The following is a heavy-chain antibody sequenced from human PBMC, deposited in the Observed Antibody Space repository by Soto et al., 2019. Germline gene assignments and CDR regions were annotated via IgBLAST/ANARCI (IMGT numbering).Heavy chain of an antibody. CDR3: ARSGSGYDWGSWFDP. CDR2: LYYTGNT. Sequence: SETLSLTCSVSGGSIGSSIYYFGWIRQPPGKGLEWIGSLYYTGNTYYNSSLKSRVTISADKSQNQFSLKLSSVTDADTAVYYCARSGSGYDWGSWFDPWGQGTLVTV. J-gene: IGHJ5*02. D-gene: IGHD5-12*01. V-gene: IGHV4-39*01. CDR1: GGSIGSSIYY.